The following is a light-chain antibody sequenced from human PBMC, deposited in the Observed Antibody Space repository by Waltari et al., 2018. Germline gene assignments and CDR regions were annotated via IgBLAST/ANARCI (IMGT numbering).Light chain of an antibody. V-gene: IGKV3-11*01. CDR1: QSVNTY. Sequence: EVVLTQSPATLSLSPGERATLSCRASQSVNTYLAWYQQRPGQAPRLLIYDASNRAAGITARFSGSGSGTDFTLTISSLEPEDFAVYYCQQRSNWPPFTFGGGTKVEIK. CDR2: DAS. J-gene: IGKJ4*01. CDR3: QQRSNWPPFT.